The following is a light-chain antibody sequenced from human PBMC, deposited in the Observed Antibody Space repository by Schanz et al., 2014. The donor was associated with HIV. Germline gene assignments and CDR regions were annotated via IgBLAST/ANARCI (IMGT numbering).Light chain of an antibody. CDR2: DVS. V-gene: IGLV2-14*03. CDR3: SSYTSTNIVI. J-gene: IGLJ2*01. CDR1: SSDVGGYKY. Sequence: QSVLTQPPSVSGAPGQRVTISCTGTSSDVGGYKYVSWYQQHPGKAPKLMIYDVSNRPSGVSHRFSGSKSDNTASLTISGLRAEDEGDYYCSSYTSTNIVIFGGGTKLTVL.